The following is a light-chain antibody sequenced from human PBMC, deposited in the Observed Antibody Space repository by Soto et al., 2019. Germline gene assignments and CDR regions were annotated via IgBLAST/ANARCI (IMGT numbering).Light chain of an antibody. CDR3: QQDDNRPLT. Sequence: IHMTQSPFSLSVSPGDRVTITCQASQDISNYLNWYQQKPGKAPKLLIYDASNLETGVPSRFSGSGSGTDFTFTISSLQPEDIATYYCQQDDNRPLTFGGGTKVDIK. CDR2: DAS. J-gene: IGKJ4*01. CDR1: QDISNY. V-gene: IGKV1-33*01.